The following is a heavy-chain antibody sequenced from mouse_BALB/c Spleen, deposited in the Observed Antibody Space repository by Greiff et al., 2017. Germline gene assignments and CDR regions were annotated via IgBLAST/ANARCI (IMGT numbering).Heavy chain of an antibody. D-gene: IGHD3-2*01. J-gene: IGHJ3*01. Sequence: VQLQQSAAELARPGASVKMSCKASGYTFTSYTMHWVKQRPGQGLEWIGYINPSSGYTEYNQKFKDKTTLTVDKSSSTAYMQLSSLTSEDSAVYYCAKDSSGPFAYWGQGTLVTVSA. CDR2: INPSSGYT. V-gene: IGHV1-4*02. CDR1: GYTFTSYT. CDR3: AKDSSGPFAY.